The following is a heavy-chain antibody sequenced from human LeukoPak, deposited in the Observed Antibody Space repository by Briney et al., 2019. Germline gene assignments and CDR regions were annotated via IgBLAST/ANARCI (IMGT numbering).Heavy chain of an antibody. Sequence: AETLSLTCTVSGGSISSSSYYWVWMRQPPGERLEWIGSIYYSGGTYYNPSLKSRFTISVDTSKNQFSLKLSSVTAADTAVYYCARLRTTHDAFDIWGQGTMVAVSS. CDR3: ARLRTTHDAFDI. D-gene: IGHD1-7*01. J-gene: IGHJ3*02. CDR2: IYYSGGT. V-gene: IGHV4-39*01. CDR1: GGSISSSSYY.